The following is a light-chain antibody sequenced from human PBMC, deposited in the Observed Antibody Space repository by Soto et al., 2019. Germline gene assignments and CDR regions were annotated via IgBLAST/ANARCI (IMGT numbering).Light chain of an antibody. Sequence: EIISTHSPDTLSLSPGERATLSCRASQTVSSNYLAWCQQRPGQAPRLLIYGASTRAAGIPDRFSGSGSGTDCTLTITRLEPEDAAVYFCQQYTGPPTTLGQGTRLEIK. J-gene: IGKJ5*01. CDR1: QTVSSNY. V-gene: IGKV3-20*01. CDR3: QQYTGPPTT. CDR2: GAS.